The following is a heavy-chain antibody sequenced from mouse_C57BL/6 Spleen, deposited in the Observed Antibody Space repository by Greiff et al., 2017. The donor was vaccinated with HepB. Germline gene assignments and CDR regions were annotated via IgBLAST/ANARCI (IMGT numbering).Heavy chain of an antibody. V-gene: IGHV5-17*01. D-gene: IGHD1-1*01. CDR2: ISSGSSTI. CDR3: ATYYYGSSYRGVYAMDY. J-gene: IGHJ4*01. CDR1: GFTFSDYG. Sequence: EVKVVESGGGLVKPGGSLKLSCAASGFTFSDYGMHWVRQAPEKGLEWVAYISSGSSTIYYADTVKGRFTISRDNAKNTLFLQMTSLRSEDTAMYYCATYYYGSSYRGVYAMDYWGQGTSVTVSS.